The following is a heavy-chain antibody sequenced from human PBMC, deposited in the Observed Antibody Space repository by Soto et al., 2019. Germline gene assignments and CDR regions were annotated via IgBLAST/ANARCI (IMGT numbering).Heavy chain of an antibody. D-gene: IGHD4-4*01. CDR3: AKPRDGYSSGGFDC. CDR1: GFTFSSYA. Sequence: GGSLRLSCAASGFTFSSYAMSWVRQAPGKGLEWVSTIRGSGGSTYYADSVKGRFTISRDDSKNTLYLQLYNLRAEDTAVYYCAKPRDGYSSGGFDCWGQGTLVTVSS. J-gene: IGHJ4*02. CDR2: IRGSGGST. V-gene: IGHV3-23*01.